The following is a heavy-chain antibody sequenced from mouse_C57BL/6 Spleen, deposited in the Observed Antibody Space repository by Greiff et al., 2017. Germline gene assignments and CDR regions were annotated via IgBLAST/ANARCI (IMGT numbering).Heavy chain of an antibody. CDR3: ARSDNWDYFDY. CDR1: GYTFTSYT. V-gene: IGHV1-4*01. Sequence: QVQLKQSGAELARPGASVKMSCKASGYTFTSYTMHWVKQRPGQGLEWIGYINPSSGYTKYNQKFKDKATLTADKSSRTAYMQLSSLTSEDSAVYYGARSDNWDYFDYWGQGTTLTVSS. CDR2: INPSSGYT. D-gene: IGHD4-1*02. J-gene: IGHJ2*01.